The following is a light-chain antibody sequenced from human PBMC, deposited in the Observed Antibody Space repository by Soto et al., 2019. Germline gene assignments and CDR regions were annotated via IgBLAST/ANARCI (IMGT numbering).Light chain of an antibody. CDR2: DAT. V-gene: IGLV2-14*03. CDR3: SSFATSGTTVI. J-gene: IGLJ2*01. CDR1: NNDVGAYPD. Sequence: QSVLTQPASVSGSPGQTITISCTGTNNDVGAYPDFSWYQQPPGTAHKLIIYDATNRPSGISDRFSGSKSGNTASLTICGLRAEDESDYYCSSFATSGTTVIFGGGTKLTVL.